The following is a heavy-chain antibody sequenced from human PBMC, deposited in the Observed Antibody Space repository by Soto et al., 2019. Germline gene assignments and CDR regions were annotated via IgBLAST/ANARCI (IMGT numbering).Heavy chain of an antibody. D-gene: IGHD2-2*02. V-gene: IGHV3-23*01. J-gene: IGHJ4*02. Sequence: GGSLRLSCAAFGFDFNKYAMTWVRQAPGKGLQWVSSITSNGDSTYYADSVKGRFTTSRDNSKNTLYLQMNSLRADDTAVFCCAKDSPSYTTSPFYFDSWGQGTLVTVSS. CDR1: GFDFNKYA. CDR2: ITSNGDST. CDR3: AKDSPSYTTSPFYFDS.